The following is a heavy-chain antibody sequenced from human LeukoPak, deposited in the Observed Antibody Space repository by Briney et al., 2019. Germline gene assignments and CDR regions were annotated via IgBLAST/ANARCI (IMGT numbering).Heavy chain of an antibody. CDR1: GGSFSGYY. J-gene: IGHJ6*02. D-gene: IGHD3-22*01. Sequence: PSETLSLTCAVSGGSFSGYYWYWIRQPPGKGLEWIGEINHGESTNYNPSLKSRATLSVDTSKNQFSLKLTSVTAADTAVYYCARGRAYYYDTSGYYPSIYYGMDVWGQGTTVIVSS. CDR2: INHGEST. CDR3: ARGRAYYYDTSGYYPSIYYGMDV. V-gene: IGHV4-34*01.